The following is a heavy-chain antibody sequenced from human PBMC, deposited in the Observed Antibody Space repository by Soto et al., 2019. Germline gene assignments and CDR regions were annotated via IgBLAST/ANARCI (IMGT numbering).Heavy chain of an antibody. CDR2: ISSSSSAI. CDR1: GFTFSTYA. V-gene: IGHV3-48*02. J-gene: IGHJ4*02. CDR3: ASDRSLGSNWYYYLES. D-gene: IGHD3-16*01. Sequence: GGSLRLSCAASGFTFSTYAMNWVRQFPGRGLEWVSYISSSSSAIDYADSVKGRFTVSRDNAKNSLYLQMNSLRDEDTAVYYCASDRSLGSNWYYYLESWGQGTLVTVSS.